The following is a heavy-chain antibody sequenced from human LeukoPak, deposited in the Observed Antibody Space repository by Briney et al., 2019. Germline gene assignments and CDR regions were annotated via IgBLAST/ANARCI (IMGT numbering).Heavy chain of an antibody. CDR3: ARSPRLPSRNAFDI. J-gene: IGHJ3*02. V-gene: IGHV4-38-2*01. CDR2: IYHSGST. D-gene: IGHD4-11*01. CDR1: GYSISSGYY. Sequence: SETLPLTSAVSGYSISSGYYWGWIRQPPGKGLEWIGSIYHSGSTYYNPSLKSRVTISVDTSKNQFSLKLSSVTAADTAVYYCARSPRLPSRNAFDIWGQGTMVTVSS.